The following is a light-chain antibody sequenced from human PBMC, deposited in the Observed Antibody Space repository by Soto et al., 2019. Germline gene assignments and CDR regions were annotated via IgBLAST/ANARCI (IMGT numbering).Light chain of an antibody. J-gene: IGKJ1*01. CDR2: GAS. CDR3: QQYQNLWT. Sequence: IVLTQSPGTLSLSPGERATLSCRASQSVSSNLAWYQQKPGQAPRLLIYGASSRPTGIPDRFSGSGSGTEFTLTISSLQSEDFALYYCQQYQNLWTFGQGTKVDI. V-gene: IGKV3D-15*01. CDR1: QSVSSN.